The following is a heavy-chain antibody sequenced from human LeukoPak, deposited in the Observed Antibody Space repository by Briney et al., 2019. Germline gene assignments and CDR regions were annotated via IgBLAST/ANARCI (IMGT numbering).Heavy chain of an antibody. CDR1: GFTFSSYA. J-gene: IGHJ2*01. Sequence: PGGSLRLSCAASGFTFSSYAMHWVRQAPGKGLEWVAVISYDGSNKYYADSVKGRFTISRDNSKNTLYLQMNSLRAEGTAVYYCAREGQWLAWYFDLWGRGTLVTVSS. CDR3: AREGQWLAWYFDL. D-gene: IGHD6-19*01. CDR2: ISYDGSNK. V-gene: IGHV3-30*04.